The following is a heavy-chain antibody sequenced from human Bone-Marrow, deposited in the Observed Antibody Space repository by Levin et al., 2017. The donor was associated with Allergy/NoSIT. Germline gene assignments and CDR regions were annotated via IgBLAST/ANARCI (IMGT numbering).Heavy chain of an antibody. V-gene: IGHV4-59*01. CDR3: ARASRFGWFDT. Sequence: SETLSLTCRISGGSFSPYYWTWIRQSPGKGLEWIGYLSYSGTTSYNPSLKSRVNISEDTSKNQISLSLTSVTAADTAVYYCARASRFGWFDTWGQGTLVTVSP. CDR1: GGSFSPYY. J-gene: IGHJ5*02. CDR2: LSYSGTT. D-gene: IGHD3-10*01.